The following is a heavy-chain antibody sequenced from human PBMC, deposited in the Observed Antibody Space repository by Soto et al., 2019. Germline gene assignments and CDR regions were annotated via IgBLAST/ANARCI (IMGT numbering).Heavy chain of an antibody. D-gene: IGHD2-8*02. CDR2: IYWDDDK. Sequence: QITLKESGPTLVEPTETLTLTCSFSGFSLTTSGVGVGWLRQAPGKALECLGIIYWDDDKRYKPSLQNRLTISKDTTKNQVVLSMTYMEPMDTATYFFAYRVTHRTYWDVDYFDSWGQGTLLTVS. V-gene: IGHV2-5*02. J-gene: IGHJ4*02. CDR3: AYRVTHRTYWDVDYFDS. CDR1: GFSLTTSGVG.